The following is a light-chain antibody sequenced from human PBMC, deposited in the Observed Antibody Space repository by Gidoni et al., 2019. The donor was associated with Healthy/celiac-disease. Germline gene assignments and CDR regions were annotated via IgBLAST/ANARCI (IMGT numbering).Light chain of an antibody. CDR1: QSISSY. CDR2: AAS. CDR3: QQSYTTPQT. Sequence: DIQMTQSTSSLSASVGDRVTITCRASQSISSYLNRYQQKPAKAPKLLIYAASSFQSGVPSRFSGSGSGTDFTLTISSLQPEDFATYYCQQSYTTPQTFGQGTKVEIK. J-gene: IGKJ1*01. V-gene: IGKV1-39*01.